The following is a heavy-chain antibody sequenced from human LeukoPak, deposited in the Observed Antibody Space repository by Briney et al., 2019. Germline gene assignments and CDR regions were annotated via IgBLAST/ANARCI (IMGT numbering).Heavy chain of an antibody. CDR1: GFTFSSYA. J-gene: IGHJ4*02. Sequence: GGSLRLACAASGFTFSSYAMHWVRQAPGKGLEWVAVISYDGSNKYYADSVKGRFTISRDNSKNTLYLQMNSLRAEYTAVYYCARADIVVVPAPDSGYDLRKAQPFDYWGQGTLVTVSS. D-gene: IGHD2-2*01. CDR2: ISYDGSNK. V-gene: IGHV3-30*04. CDR3: ARADIVVVPAPDSGYDLRKAQPFDY.